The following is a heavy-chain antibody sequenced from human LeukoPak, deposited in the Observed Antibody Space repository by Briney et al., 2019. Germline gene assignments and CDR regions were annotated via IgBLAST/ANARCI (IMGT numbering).Heavy chain of an antibody. CDR2: IYYDGTA. J-gene: IGHJ4*02. V-gene: IGHV4-59*08. CDR3: AGGASYGIFDI. D-gene: IGHD4-17*01. Sequence: SETLSLTCSVSGGPIGSYYWSWIRQPPGKGLEWIAYIYYDGTANYNPSLKSRFALSVDTSKKQFSLNLNSVTASDTAVYFCAGGASYGIFDIWGQGTLVTASS. CDR1: GGPIGSYY.